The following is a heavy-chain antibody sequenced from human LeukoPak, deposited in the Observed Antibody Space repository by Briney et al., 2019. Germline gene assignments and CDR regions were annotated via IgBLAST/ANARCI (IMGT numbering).Heavy chain of an antibody. V-gene: IGHV1-18*01. D-gene: IGHD6-13*01. Sequence: ASVKVSCKASRYTFTSYGISWVRQAPGQGLEWMGWISAYNGNTNYAQKLQGRVTMTTDTSTSTAYMELRSLRSDDTAVYYCARDPAQQLVQSWFDPWGQGTLVTVSS. CDR2: ISAYNGNT. J-gene: IGHJ5*02. CDR3: ARDPAQQLVQSWFDP. CDR1: RYTFTSYG.